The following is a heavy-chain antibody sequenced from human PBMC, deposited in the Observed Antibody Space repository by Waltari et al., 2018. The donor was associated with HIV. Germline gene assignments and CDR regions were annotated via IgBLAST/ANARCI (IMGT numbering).Heavy chain of an antibody. D-gene: IGHD1-26*01. CDR2: IWYDGSNK. J-gene: IGHJ6*02. Sequence: QVQLVESGGGVVQPGRFLRLSCAASGFTFSSYGMHWVRQAPGKGLGWVAVIWYDGSNKYYADSVKGRFTISRDNSKNTLYLQMNSLRAEDTAVYYCARGYPTVGATGANYYYGMDVWGQGTTVTVSS. V-gene: IGHV3-33*01. CDR1: GFTFSSYG. CDR3: ARGYPTVGATGANYYYGMDV.